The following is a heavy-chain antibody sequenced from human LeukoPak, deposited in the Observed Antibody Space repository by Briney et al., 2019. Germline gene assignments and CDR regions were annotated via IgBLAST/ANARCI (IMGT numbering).Heavy chain of an antibody. CDR3: ARVYSYGFSGVNY. V-gene: IGHV4-34*01. D-gene: IGHD5-18*01. Sequence: SETLSLTCAVYGGSFSNYHWSWIRQPPGEGLEWIGEINHSGSTNYNPSLKSRVTISIDTSKNQFSLKLSSVTAADTAIYYCARVYSYGFSGVNYWGQGTLVTVSS. J-gene: IGHJ4*02. CDR2: INHSGST. CDR1: GGSFSNYH.